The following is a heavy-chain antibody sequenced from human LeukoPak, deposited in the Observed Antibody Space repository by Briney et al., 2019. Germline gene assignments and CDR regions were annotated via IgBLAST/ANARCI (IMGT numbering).Heavy chain of an antibody. CDR3: ARDVRLVWFGELLGGPLDY. V-gene: IGHV3-7*01. Sequence: GGSLRLSCAASGFTFSSYLMSWVRQAPGKGLEWLANIKEDGTEKYYVDSMKGRFTISRDNAKNSLYLQMNSLRAEDTAVYYCARDVRLVWFGELLGGPLDYWGQGTLVTVSS. J-gene: IGHJ4*02. CDR1: GFTFSSYL. CDR2: IKEDGTEK. D-gene: IGHD3-10*01.